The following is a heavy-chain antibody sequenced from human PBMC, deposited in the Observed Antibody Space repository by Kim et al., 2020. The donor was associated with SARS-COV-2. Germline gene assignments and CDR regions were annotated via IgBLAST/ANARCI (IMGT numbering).Heavy chain of an antibody. D-gene: IGHD3-10*01. J-gene: IGHJ4*02. V-gene: IGHV3-30*18. Sequence: GGSLRLSCAASGFTFSSYGMHWVRQAPGKGLEWVAVISYDGSNKYYADSVKGRFTISRDNSKNTLYLQMNSLRAEDTAVYYCAKSGGNMGIPFDYWGQGTLVTVSS. CDR1: GFTFSSYG. CDR3: AKSGGNMGIPFDY. CDR2: ISYDGSNK.